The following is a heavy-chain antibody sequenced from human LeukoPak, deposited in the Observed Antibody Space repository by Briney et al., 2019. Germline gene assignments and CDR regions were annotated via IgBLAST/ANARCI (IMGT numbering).Heavy chain of an antibody. D-gene: IGHD6-25*01. CDR3: ARIQARTHSSGNYYGMDV. J-gene: IGHJ6*02. CDR2: IDWDDDK. V-gene: IGHV2-70*11. Sequence: SGPALVKPTQTLTLTCTFSGFSLSTSGMCVSWIRQPPGKALEWLARIDWDDDKYYSTSLKTRLTISKDTFKNQVVLTMTNMDPVDTATYYCARIQARTHSSGNYYGMDVWGQGTTVTVSS. CDR1: GFSLSTSGMC.